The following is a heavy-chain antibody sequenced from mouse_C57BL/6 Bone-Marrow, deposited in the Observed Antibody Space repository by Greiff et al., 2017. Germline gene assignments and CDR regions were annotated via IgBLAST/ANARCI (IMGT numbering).Heavy chain of an antibody. V-gene: IGHV1-39*01. CDR3: AKGIYYGIFYYFDN. Sequence: LQESGPELVKPGASVKISCKASGYSFTDYNMNWVKQSNGKSLEWIGVLNPNYGTTSYNQKFKGKATLTVDQSSSTAYMQLNSLTSEDSSVYYCAKGIYYGIFYYFDNWGQGTTLTVSS. J-gene: IGHJ2*01. D-gene: IGHD2-1*01. CDR1: GYSFTDYN. CDR2: LNPNYGTT.